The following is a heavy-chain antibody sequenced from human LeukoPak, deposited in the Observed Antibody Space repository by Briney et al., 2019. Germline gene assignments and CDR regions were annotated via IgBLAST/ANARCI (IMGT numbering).Heavy chain of an antibody. CDR1: GFTFSSYG. Sequence: GGSLRLSCAASGFTFSSYGMHWVRQAPGKGLEWVAVISYDGSNKYYADSVKGRFTISRDNSKNTLYLQMNSLRAEDTAVYYCAKCRGTYYYYMDVWGKGTTVTVSS. CDR2: ISYDGSNK. CDR3: AKCRGTYYYYMDV. J-gene: IGHJ6*03. D-gene: IGHD3-10*01. V-gene: IGHV3-30*18.